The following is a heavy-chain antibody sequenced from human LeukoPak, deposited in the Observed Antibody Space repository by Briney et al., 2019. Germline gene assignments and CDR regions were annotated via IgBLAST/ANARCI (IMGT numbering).Heavy chain of an antibody. D-gene: IGHD6-13*01. V-gene: IGHV1-2*02. CDR1: GYTFTGYY. Sequence: ASVKVSCKASGYTFTGYYMHWVRQAPGQGLEWMGWINPNSGGTNYAQKFQGRVTMTRDTSISTAYMELSRLRSDDTAVCYCARDRWYSSSWTPDYWGQGTLVTVSS. CDR2: INPNSGGT. J-gene: IGHJ4*02. CDR3: ARDRWYSSSWTPDY.